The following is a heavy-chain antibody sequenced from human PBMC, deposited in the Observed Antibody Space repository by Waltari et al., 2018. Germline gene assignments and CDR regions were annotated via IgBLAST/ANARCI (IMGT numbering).Heavy chain of an antibody. D-gene: IGHD6-13*01. V-gene: IGHV1-69*08. CDR2: IIPIFGTA. CDR1: GGTFSSYS. J-gene: IGHJ6*02. Sequence: QVQLVQSGAEGKKPWSSVTVSCKASGGTFSSYSHHWVRQAPRRGLEWMGRIIPIFGTANYAQNFQVRVTITADKSTSTAYMELSSLRSEDTAVYYCARGLIGGIAAALWYYGMDVWGQGTTVTVSS. CDR3: ARGLIGGIAAALWYYGMDV.